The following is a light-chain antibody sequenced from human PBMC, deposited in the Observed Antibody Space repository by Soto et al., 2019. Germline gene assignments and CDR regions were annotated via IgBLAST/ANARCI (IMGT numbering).Light chain of an antibody. CDR3: SSYTTSSTLVG. CDR2: DVS. J-gene: IGLJ3*02. Sequence: QSVLTQPASVSGSPGQSITISCTGTSSDVGSYNYVSWYQQYPGNAPKLMIYDVSNRPSGVSYRFSGSKSGNTASLTISGLQAEDEADYDCSSYTTSSTLVGFGGGTKLTVL. CDR1: SSDVGSYNY. V-gene: IGLV2-14*01.